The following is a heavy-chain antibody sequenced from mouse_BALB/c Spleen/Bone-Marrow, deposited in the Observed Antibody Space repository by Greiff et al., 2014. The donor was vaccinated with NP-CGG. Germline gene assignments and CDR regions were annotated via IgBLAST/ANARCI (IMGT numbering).Heavy chain of an antibody. CDR3: ANFTKDDGGGDY. Sequence: VQLQQSGAELVKPGASVKLSCTASGFNIKDTYMHWVKQRPEQGLEWIGRIDPADGNTKYDPKFQGKATITADTSSNTAYLQLSRLTTEATAVYYGANFTKDDGGGDYWGQGTTLTVSS. V-gene: IGHV14-3*02. D-gene: IGHD1-2*01. CDR1: GFNIKDTY. J-gene: IGHJ2*01. CDR2: IDPADGNT.